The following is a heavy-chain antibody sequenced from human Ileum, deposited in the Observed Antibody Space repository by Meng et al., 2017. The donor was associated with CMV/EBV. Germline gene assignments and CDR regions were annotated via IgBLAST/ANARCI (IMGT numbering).Heavy chain of an antibody. D-gene: IGHD5-18*01. CDR3: ARIIVSRGYSFDY. Sequence: VTLGQLGAAMKNPGASVKFFCNTSGYTFTNNIMNWVRQAPGQGLEWMGWINPNSGSTNYAQKFQGRVTMTRDTSISTAYMELNRLTSDDTAMYFCARIIVSRGYSFDYWGQGTLVTVSS. CDR2: INPNSGST. CDR1: GYTFTNNI. V-gene: IGHV1-2*02. J-gene: IGHJ4*02.